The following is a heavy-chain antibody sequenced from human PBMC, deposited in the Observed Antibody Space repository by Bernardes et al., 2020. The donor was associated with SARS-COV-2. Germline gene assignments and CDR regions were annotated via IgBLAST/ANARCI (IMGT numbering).Heavy chain of an antibody. J-gene: IGHJ4*02. CDR1: GYSFSGYG. Sequence: APVTASCKASGYSFSGYGFSWARPAPGQGLEWLGWSSTYNGNTNYAQKYQGRVTLTTDTTTSTAYMGLRSLRSDDTAVYYCARDRFYYGSGSYPGLWGQGTLVTVSS. CDR2: SSTYNGNT. D-gene: IGHD3-10*01. V-gene: IGHV1-18*01. CDR3: ARDRFYYGSGSYPGL.